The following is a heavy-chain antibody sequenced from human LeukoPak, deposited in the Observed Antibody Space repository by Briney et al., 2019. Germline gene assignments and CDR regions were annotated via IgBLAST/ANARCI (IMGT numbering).Heavy chain of an antibody. CDR3: ARGSRAIVATKFARGRYMDV. V-gene: IGHV3-30*02. J-gene: IGHJ6*03. CDR2: IRYDGSNK. CDR1: GFTFSSYG. Sequence: GGSLRLSCAASGFTFSSYGMHWVRQAPGKGLEWVTFIRYDGSNKYYADSVKGRFTISRDNSKNTLYLQMNSLRAEDTAVYYCARGSRAIVATKFARGRYMDVWGKGTTVTVSS. D-gene: IGHD5-12*01.